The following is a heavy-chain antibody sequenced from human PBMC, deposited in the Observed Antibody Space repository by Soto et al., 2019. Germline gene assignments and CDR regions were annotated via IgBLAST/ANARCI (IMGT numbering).Heavy chain of an antibody. CDR3: AVDIEVTGMGHYYFDY. J-gene: IGHJ4*02. CDR2: ISGSGGST. D-gene: IGHD2-15*01. CDR1: GFTFSSYA. Sequence: PGGSLRLSCAASGFTFSSYAMSWVRQAPGKGLEWVSAISGSGGSTYYADSVKDRFTISRDNSKNTVSLQMSSLRAEDTAVYYCAVDIEVTGMGHYYFDYWGQGALVTVSS. V-gene: IGHV3-23*01.